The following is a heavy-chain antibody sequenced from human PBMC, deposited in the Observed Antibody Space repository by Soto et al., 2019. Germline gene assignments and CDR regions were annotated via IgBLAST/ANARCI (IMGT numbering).Heavy chain of an antibody. Sequence: QVQLVESGGGVVQPGRSLRLSCAASGFTFTSYGMHWVRQAPGKGLEWVAVISYDGSDKFYADSVRGRFTISRDNSKKTLYLQMNSLRAEDTAVYYCAKPAGITIFGVPWDYWGQGTLVTVSS. CDR2: ISYDGSDK. D-gene: IGHD3-3*01. J-gene: IGHJ4*02. CDR1: GFTFTSYG. CDR3: AKPAGITIFGVPWDY. V-gene: IGHV3-30*18.